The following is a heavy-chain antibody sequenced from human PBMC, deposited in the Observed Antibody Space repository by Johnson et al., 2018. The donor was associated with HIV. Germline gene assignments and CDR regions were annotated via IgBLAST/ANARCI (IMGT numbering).Heavy chain of an antibody. J-gene: IGHJ3*02. CDR3: ARPGGDYSAFDI. CDR2: IRYDGSNK. D-gene: IGHD4-17*01. CDR1: GFTFSSYG. V-gene: IGHV3-30*02. Sequence: VQLVESGGGVVQPGRSLRLSCAASGFTFSSYGMHWVRQAPGKGLEWVAFIRYDGSNKYYADSVKGRFTISRDNSKNTLYLQMNSLRAEDTAVYYCARPGGDYSAFDIWGQGTMVTVSS.